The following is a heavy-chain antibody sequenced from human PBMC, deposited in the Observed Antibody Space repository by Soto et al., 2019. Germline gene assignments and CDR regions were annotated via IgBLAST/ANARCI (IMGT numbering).Heavy chain of an antibody. D-gene: IGHD3-16*02. CDR3: AKSDIWGSYRYNVGPQTNYYYYYYMDV. CDR1: GFTFSSYA. J-gene: IGHJ6*03. CDR2: ISGSGGST. V-gene: IGHV3-23*01. Sequence: GGSLRLSCAASGFTFSSYAMSWVRQAPGKGLEWVSAISGSGGSTYYADSVKGRFTISRDNSKNTLYLQMNSLRAEDTAVYYCAKSDIWGSYRYNVGPQTNYYYYYYMDVWGKGTTVTVSS.